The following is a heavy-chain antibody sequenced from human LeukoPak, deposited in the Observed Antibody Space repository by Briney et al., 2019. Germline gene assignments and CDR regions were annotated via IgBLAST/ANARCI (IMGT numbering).Heavy chain of an antibody. Sequence: SETLSLTCAVYGGSFSGYYWSWIRQPPGKGLEWIGEINHSGSTNYNPSLKSRVTISVDTSKNQFSLKLSSVTAADTAVYYCARGPPRYSSGWLSPLAWGQGTLVTVSS. CDR2: INHSGST. D-gene: IGHD6-19*01. J-gene: IGHJ4*02. V-gene: IGHV4-34*01. CDR3: ARGPPRYSSGWLSPLA. CDR1: GGSFSGYY.